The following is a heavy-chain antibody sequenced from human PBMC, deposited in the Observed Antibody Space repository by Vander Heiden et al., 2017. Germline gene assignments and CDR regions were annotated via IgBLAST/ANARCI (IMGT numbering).Heavy chain of an antibody. CDR1: GGSISSSSYY. CDR2: IYYSGST. Sequence: QLQLQESGPGLVKPSETLSLTCTVSGGSISSSSYYWGWIRQPPGKGLEWIGSIYYSGSTYYNPSLKSRVTISVDTSKNQFSLKLSSVTAADTAVYDCARHSGCSGGSCYSSDFDYWGQGTLVTVSS. V-gene: IGHV4-39*01. J-gene: IGHJ4*02. CDR3: ARHSGCSGGSCYSSDFDY. D-gene: IGHD2-15*01.